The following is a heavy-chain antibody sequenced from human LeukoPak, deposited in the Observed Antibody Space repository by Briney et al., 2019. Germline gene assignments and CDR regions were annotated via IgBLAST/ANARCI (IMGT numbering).Heavy chain of an antibody. CDR1: GFTVSSNY. D-gene: IGHD6-13*01. CDR2: IYSGGTT. V-gene: IGHV3-66*01. CDR3: ARDRGGSRSDC. J-gene: IGHJ4*02. Sequence: GGSLRLSCAASGFTVSSNYMSWVRQAPGKGLEWVSVIYSGGTTYYADSVKGRFTISRDNSKNTLYLQMNSLRAEDTAVYYCARDRGGSRSDCWGQGTLVTVSS.